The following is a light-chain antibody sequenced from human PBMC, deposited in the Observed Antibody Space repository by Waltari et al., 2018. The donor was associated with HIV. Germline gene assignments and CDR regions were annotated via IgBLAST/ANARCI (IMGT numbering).Light chain of an antibody. Sequence: DIVMTQSPLSLPVPPGAPASISCRSSQSLLNSNGFNYLDWYLQKPGQSPRLLIYLGSNRAPGVPDRFSGSGSGTDFTLKISRVEAEDVGVYYCMQALQTPLITFGQGTRLEIK. J-gene: IGKJ5*01. CDR3: MQALQTPLIT. CDR1: QSLLNSNGFNY. CDR2: LGS. V-gene: IGKV2-28*01.